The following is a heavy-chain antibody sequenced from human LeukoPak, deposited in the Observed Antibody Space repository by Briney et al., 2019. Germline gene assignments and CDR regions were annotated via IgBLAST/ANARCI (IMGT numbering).Heavy chain of an antibody. CDR3: ASRDQSYAFDI. D-gene: IGHD5-24*01. CDR1: GGTFSSYA. Sequence: SVKVSCKASGGTFSSYAISWVRQAPGQGLEWMGGIIPIFGTANYAQKFQGRVTITADESTSTAYMELSSLSSEDTAVYYYASRDQSYAFDIWGQGTMVTVSS. V-gene: IGHV1-69*13. J-gene: IGHJ3*02. CDR2: IIPIFGTA.